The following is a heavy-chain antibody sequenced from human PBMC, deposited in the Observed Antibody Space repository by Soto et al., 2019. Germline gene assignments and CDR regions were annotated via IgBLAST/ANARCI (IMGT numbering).Heavy chain of an antibody. CDR3: ARATYSNYVNWFDP. V-gene: IGHV1-69*06. CDR2: IIPIFGTA. J-gene: IGHJ5*02. Sequence: QVQLVQSGAEVKKPGSSVKVSCKASGGTFSSYAISWVRQAPGQGLECMGGIIPIFGTANYAQKFQGRVMITADKSTSTAYMELSSLRSEDTAVYYCARATYSNYVNWFDPWGQGTLVTVSS. CDR1: GGTFSSYA. D-gene: IGHD4-4*01.